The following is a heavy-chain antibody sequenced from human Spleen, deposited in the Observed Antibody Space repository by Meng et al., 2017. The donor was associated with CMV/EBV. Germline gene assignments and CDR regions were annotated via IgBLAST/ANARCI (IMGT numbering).Heavy chain of an antibody. CDR1: GFNFSDSA. CDR3: ARDLFSSLQLPKGYCSSTSCYTMDV. J-gene: IGHJ6*02. CDR2: FSNSDGGGRT. Sequence: GGSLRLSCAASGFNFSDSAMHWVRQASGKGLEWVSAFSNSDGGGRTYYADSVKGRFTISRDNSKNTLYLQMNSLGPEDTAVYYCARDLFSSLQLPKGYCSSTSCYTMDVWGQGTTVTVSS. D-gene: IGHD2-2*01. V-gene: IGHV3-23*01.